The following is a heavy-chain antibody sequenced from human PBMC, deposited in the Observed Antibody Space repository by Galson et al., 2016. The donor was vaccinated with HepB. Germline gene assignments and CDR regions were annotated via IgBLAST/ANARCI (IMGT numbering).Heavy chain of an antibody. CDR2: ISDDGNNK. J-gene: IGHJ5*02. CDR1: GFTFSSYA. Sequence: SLRLSCATSGFTFSSYAIYWVRQAPGKGLEWISVISDDGNNKYYAGSVKGRFTISRDNSNNTLYLQMNGLTDEDTAVYYCFRDATGTKDNWLDPWGQGTLVTVSS. V-gene: IGHV3-30-3*01. D-gene: IGHD1-7*01. CDR3: FRDATGTKDNWLDP.